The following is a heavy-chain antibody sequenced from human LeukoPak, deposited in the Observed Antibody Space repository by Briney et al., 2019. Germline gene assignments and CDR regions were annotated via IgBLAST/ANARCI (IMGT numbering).Heavy chain of an antibody. CDR3: AKPISGGLAVTADWFHP. CDR1: GFAFSVYA. V-gene: IGHV3-23*01. CDR2: INANSGTT. J-gene: IGHJ5*01. D-gene: IGHD6-19*01. Sequence: GSLRLSCSASGFAFSVYAMSWLRQPPGKGLEWVSTINANSGTTSYAASVRGRFTSSRDNSKNTLYLQLNTLRADDTATYYCAKPISGGLAVTADWFHPWGQGTLVVVSS.